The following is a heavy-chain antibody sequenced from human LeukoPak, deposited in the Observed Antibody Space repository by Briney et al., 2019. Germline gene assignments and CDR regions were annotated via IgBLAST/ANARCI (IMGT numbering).Heavy chain of an antibody. CDR3: ATTSLGYCSSTSCYGMDV. Sequence: GGSLRLSCAASGFTFGSYSMNWVRQAPGKGLEWVSSISSSSSYIYYADSVKGRFTISRDNAKNSLYLQMSSLRAEDTAVYYCATTSLGYCSSTSCYGMDVWGQGTTVTVSS. J-gene: IGHJ6*02. D-gene: IGHD2-2*01. CDR1: GFTFGSYS. V-gene: IGHV3-21*01. CDR2: ISSSSSYI.